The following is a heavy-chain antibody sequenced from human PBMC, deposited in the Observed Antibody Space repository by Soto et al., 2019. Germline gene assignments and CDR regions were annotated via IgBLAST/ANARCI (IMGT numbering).Heavy chain of an antibody. CDR3: TAGRIVVVDSSRVAGY. CDR2: IQSKTYGETT. CDR1: GFSFDNAW. V-gene: IGHV3-15*07. Sequence: EVQLVESGGGLVKPGESVRLSCAASGFSFDNAWMNWVRQAPGKGLEWVGRIQSKTYGETTDYAAPVKGRFTISRDDSKNTLYLQMHSANADDCAVYYSTAGRIVVVDSSRVAGYGWQGTVVTVSS. D-gene: IGHD2-21*01. J-gene: IGHJ4*02.